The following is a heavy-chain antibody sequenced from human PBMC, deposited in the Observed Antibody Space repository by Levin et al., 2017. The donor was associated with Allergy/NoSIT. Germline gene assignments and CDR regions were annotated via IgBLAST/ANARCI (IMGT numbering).Heavy chain of an antibody. V-gene: IGHV3-23*01. J-gene: IGHJ6*02. CDR3: AKVRGTGNYYYYGMDV. Sequence: LSLPCAASGFTFSSSAMSWVRQAPGKGLEWVSVISGSGGSTNYADSVKGRFTISRDNSKNTLYLEMNSLRAEDTAVYYCAKVRGTGNYYYYGMDVWGQGTTVTVSS. D-gene: IGHD3-16*01. CDR1: GFTFSSSA. CDR2: ISGSGGST.